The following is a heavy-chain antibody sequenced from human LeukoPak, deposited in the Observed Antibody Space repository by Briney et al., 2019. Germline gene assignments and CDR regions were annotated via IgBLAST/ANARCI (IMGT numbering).Heavy chain of an antibody. V-gene: IGHV3-23*01. D-gene: IGHD1-26*01. CDR1: GFTFSSYA. Sequence: GGSLRLSCAASGFTFSSYAMSWVRQAPGKGLEWVSAISGSGGSTYYADSVKGRFTISRDNSKNTLYPHMGSLRAEDMAVYYCATIGLPWGQGTLVTVPS. J-gene: IGHJ5*02. CDR3: ATIGLP. CDR2: ISGSGGST.